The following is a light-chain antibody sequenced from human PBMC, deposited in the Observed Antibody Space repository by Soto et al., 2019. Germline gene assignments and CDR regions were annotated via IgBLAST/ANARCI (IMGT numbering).Light chain of an antibody. CDR2: GAS. CDR3: QQYSNWPLT. CDR1: QSVSSN. Sequence: IVMTQSPATLSVSPGERATLSCRASQSVSSNLAWYQQKPGQAPRLLIYGASTRATDIPARFSGSGSGTEFTLTISGLQSEDFAVYYCQQYSNWPLTFGGGTKVDIK. J-gene: IGKJ4*01. V-gene: IGKV3-15*01.